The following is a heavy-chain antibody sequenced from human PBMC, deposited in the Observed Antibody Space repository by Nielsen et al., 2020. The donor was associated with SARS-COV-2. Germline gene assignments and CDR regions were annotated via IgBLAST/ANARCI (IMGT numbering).Heavy chain of an antibody. Sequence: GGSLRLSCKGSGYSLTTYWIGWVRQMPGKGLEWMGIIYPGDSDTRFSPSFQGQVTISADKSISTAYLQWSSLKASDTAMYYCASGSGWYGAINYWGRGTLVTVSS. D-gene: IGHD6-19*01. CDR1: GYSLTTYW. CDR2: IYPGDSDT. J-gene: IGHJ4*02. CDR3: ASGSGWYGAINY. V-gene: IGHV5-51*01.